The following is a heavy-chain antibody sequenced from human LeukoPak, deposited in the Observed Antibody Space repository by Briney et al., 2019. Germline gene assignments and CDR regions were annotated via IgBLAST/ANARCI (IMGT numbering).Heavy chain of an antibody. D-gene: IGHD4-17*01. J-gene: IGHJ4*02. V-gene: IGHV3-7*01. Sequence: PGGSLRLSCAASGFTFNNYWMSWVRQAPGKGMEWVANMNQDGSTKYYVDSVKGRFTISRDNSKNSLYLQMNSLTAEDTAVYYCARDDYGPAAYGGQGTLVTVSS. CDR1: GFTFNNYW. CDR2: MNQDGSTK. CDR3: ARDDYGPAAY.